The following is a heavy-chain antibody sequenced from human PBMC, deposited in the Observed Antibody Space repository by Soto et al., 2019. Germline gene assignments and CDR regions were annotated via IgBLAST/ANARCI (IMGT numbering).Heavy chain of an antibody. Sequence: QVQLVQSGAEVKKHGASVKVSCKAIGYSFSSLYMHCGRRAPGQGLEWLGSIYPGCVNIAYGEKFTGRGTMSRDTSTSTVYMELNSLTSDDTAVYYCARYHSWHDLVWWFAPGGQGTLVTVSS. CDR3: ARYHSWHDLVWWFAP. CDR2: IYPGCVNI. V-gene: IGHV1-46*03. CDR1: GYSFSSLY. D-gene: IGHD1-1*01. J-gene: IGHJ5*02.